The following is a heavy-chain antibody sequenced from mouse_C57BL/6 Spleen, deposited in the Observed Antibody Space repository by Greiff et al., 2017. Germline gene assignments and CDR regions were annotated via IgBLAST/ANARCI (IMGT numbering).Heavy chain of an antibody. D-gene: IGHD1-1*01. V-gene: IGHV3-6*01. J-gene: IGHJ4*01. Sequence: EVKLMESGPGLVKPSQSLSLTCSVTGYSITSGYYWNWIRQFPGNKLEWMGYISYDGSNNYNPSLKNRISITRDTSKNQFFLKLNSVTTEDTATYYCAREDPTVDLMDYWGQGTSVTVSS. CDR1: GYSITSGYY. CDR3: AREDPTVDLMDY. CDR2: ISYDGSN.